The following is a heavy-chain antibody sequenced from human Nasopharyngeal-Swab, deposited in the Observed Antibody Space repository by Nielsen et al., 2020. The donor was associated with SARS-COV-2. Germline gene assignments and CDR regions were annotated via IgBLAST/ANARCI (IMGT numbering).Heavy chain of an antibody. Sequence: GESLKISCAASGFTFDDYAMHWVRQAPGKGLEWVAVISYDGSNKYYADSVKGRFTISRDNSKNTLYLQMNSLRAEDTAVYYCARDLWPAFIASHGMDVWGQGTTVTVSS. V-gene: IGHV3-30*04. CDR1: GFTFDDYA. J-gene: IGHJ6*02. CDR3: ARDLWPAFIASHGMDV. CDR2: ISYDGSNK. D-gene: IGHD6-6*01.